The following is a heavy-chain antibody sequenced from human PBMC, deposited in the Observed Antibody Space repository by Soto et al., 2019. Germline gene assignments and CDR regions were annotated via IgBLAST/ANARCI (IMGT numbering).Heavy chain of an antibody. Sequence: SVKVSCKASGGTFSSYTISWVRQAPGQGLEWMGRIIPILGIANYAQKFQGRVTITADKSTSTAYMELSSLRSEETGVYYCVTTGVVVAATRGPKGAFDIWGQGTMVTV. V-gene: IGHV1-69*02. CDR2: IIPILGIA. CDR3: VTTGVVVAATRGPKGAFDI. J-gene: IGHJ3*02. D-gene: IGHD2-15*01. CDR1: GGTFSSYT.